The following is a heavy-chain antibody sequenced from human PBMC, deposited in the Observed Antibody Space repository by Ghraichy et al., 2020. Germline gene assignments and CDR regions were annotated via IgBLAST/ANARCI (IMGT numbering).Heavy chain of an antibody. V-gene: IGHV3-48*02. CDR3: AREGGSGWYFVDY. Sequence: GGSLRLSCAASGFTFSSYSMNWVRQAPGKGLEWVSYISSSTGTIHYADSVRGRFTISRDNAKNSLYLQMNRLRDEDTAVYDCAREGGSGWYFVDYWGQGTLVTVSS. D-gene: IGHD6-19*01. CDR2: ISSSTGTI. CDR1: GFTFSSYS. J-gene: IGHJ4*02.